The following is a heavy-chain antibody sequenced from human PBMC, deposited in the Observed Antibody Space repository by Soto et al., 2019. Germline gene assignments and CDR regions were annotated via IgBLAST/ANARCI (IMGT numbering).Heavy chain of an antibody. Sequence: QVQLVESGGGLVKPGGSLRLSCAASGFTFSDYYMSWIRQAPGKGLEWVSHISDSGSTRNYADSVKGRFTISRDNAKKSLYLHMNSLRADDTAVYYCARVTAFVAGGFCDPWGQGILVTVSS. CDR2: ISDSGSTR. CDR3: ARVTAFVAGGFCDP. D-gene: IGHD2-15*01. V-gene: IGHV3-11*01. J-gene: IGHJ5*02. CDR1: GFTFSDYY.